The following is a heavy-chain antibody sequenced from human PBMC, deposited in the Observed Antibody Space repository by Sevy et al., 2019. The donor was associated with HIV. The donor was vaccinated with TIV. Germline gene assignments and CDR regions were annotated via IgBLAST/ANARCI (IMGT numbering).Heavy chain of an antibody. CDR1: GFTFSSYG. V-gene: IGHV3-33*01. CDR2: IWYDGINR. Sequence: GGSLRLSCAASGFTFSSYGMHWVRQAPGKGLEWVAVIWYDGINRYYADSGKGRFTISRDNSKNTLYLQMNSLRAEDTAVYYCARDNLLPIMVSMVRGALSYYFDYWGQGTLVTVSS. D-gene: IGHD3-10*01. J-gene: IGHJ4*02. CDR3: ARDNLLPIMVSMVRGALSYYFDY.